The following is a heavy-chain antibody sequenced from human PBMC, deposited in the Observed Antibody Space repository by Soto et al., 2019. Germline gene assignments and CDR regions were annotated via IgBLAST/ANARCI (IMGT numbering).Heavy chain of an antibody. CDR3: AKNPPGYSGYDPNFDY. Sequence: GALRLSCAASVFTFSNYAMSWVRQAPGKGLEWVSAISGSGGSTYYADSVKGRFTISRDNSKNTLYLQMNSLRAEDTAVYYCAKNPPGYSGYDPNFDYWGQGTLVTVSS. V-gene: IGHV3-23*01. D-gene: IGHD5-12*01. J-gene: IGHJ4*02. CDR2: ISGSGGST. CDR1: VFTFSNYA.